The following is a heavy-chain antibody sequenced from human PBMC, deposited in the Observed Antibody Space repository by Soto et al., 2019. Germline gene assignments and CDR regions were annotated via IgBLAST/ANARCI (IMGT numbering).Heavy chain of an antibody. J-gene: IGHJ6*02. CDR2: TYYSGST. V-gene: IGHV4-31*03. CDR1: GASIITGGYY. D-gene: IGHD3-10*01. CDR3: ATTRVVRGVIYGMNV. Sequence: SETLSLTCTVSGASIITGGYYWTWIRQHPGKGLEWIGYTYYSGSTYYNPSLKSRVTISVDTSKKQFSLKLTSVTAADTAVYYCATTRVVRGVIYGMNVWGQGTTVTVSS.